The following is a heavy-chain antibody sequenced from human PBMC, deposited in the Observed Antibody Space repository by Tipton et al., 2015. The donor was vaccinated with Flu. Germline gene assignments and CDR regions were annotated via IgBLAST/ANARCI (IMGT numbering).Heavy chain of an antibody. Sequence: TLSLTCNVSGVSINSGSYYWTWIRQPAGKGLEWIGSFYHSGITYYNPSLKSRVTISVDTSKNQFSLKLSSVTAADTAIYYCARRPYMSSSDLYAFDIWGQGTMVTVSS. CDR1: GVSINSGSYY. CDR3: ARRPYMSSSDLYAFDI. J-gene: IGHJ3*02. CDR2: FYHSGIT. D-gene: IGHD6-6*01. V-gene: IGHV4-39*07.